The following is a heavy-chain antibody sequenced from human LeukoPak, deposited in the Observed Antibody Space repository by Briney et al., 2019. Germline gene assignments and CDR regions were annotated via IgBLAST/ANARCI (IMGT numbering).Heavy chain of an antibody. D-gene: IGHD5-18*01. CDR1: GYTFTGYY. V-gene: IGHV1-2*06. J-gene: IGHJ4*02. CDR3: ARDRSGYSYGEPLDH. CDR2: INPNTGGT. Sequence: SVKVSCKASGYTFTGYYMHWVRQAPGQGLEWLGRINPNTGGTDDAQKFQGRVTMTRDTSINTAYMELSRLRPDDTAVYYCARDRSGYSYGEPLDHWGQGTLVIVSS.